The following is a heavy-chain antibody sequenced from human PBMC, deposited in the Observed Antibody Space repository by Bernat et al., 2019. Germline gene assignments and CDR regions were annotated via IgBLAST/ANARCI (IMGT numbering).Heavy chain of an antibody. CDR1: GGSFSGYY. V-gene: IGHV4-34*01. Sequence: QVQLQQWGAGLLKPSETLSLTCAVYGGSFSGYYWTWIRQPPGKGLEWIGEINHSGSTNYNPSLKSRVTISVDTSKNQFCLKLSSVTAADTAVYYCAGGKGVVTAIWGQGTLVTVSS. J-gene: IGHJ4*02. CDR3: AGGKGVVTAI. CDR2: INHSGST. D-gene: IGHD2-21*02.